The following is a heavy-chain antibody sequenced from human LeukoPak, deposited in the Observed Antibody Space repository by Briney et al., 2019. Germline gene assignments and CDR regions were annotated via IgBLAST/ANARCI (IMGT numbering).Heavy chain of an antibody. CDR2: IYYSGST. CDR1: GGSISSGGYY. J-gene: IGHJ5*02. Sequence: SQTLSPTCTVSGGSISSGGYYWSWIRRHPGKGLEWIGYIYYSGSTYYNPSLKSRVTISVDTSKNQFSLKLSSVTAADTAVYYCARGRTMVRENWFDPWGQGTLVTVSS. V-gene: IGHV4-31*03. D-gene: IGHD3-10*01. CDR3: ARGRTMVRENWFDP.